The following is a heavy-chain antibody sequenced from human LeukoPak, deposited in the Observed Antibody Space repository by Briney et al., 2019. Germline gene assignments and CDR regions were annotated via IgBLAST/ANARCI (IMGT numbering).Heavy chain of an antibody. CDR3: ARGHGTVTTGVMLDY. J-gene: IGHJ4*02. D-gene: IGHD4-17*01. CDR2: IYHSGST. CDR1: GGSISSSSYY. V-gene: IGHV4-39*07. Sequence: SETLSLTCTVSGGSISSSSYYWGWIRQPPGKGLEWIGEIYHSGSTNYNPSLKSRVTISVDKSKNQFSLKLSSVTAADTAVYYCARGHGTVTTGVMLDYWGQGTLVTVSS.